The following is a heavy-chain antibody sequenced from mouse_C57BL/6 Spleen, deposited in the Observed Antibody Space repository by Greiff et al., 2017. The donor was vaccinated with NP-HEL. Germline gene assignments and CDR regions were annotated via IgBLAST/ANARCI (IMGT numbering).Heavy chain of an antibody. D-gene: IGHD3-3*01. CDR2: IYPGDGDT. Sequence: VQRVESGPELVKPGASVKISCKASGYAFSSSWMNWVKQRPGKGLEWIGRIYPGDGDTNYNGKFKGKATLTADKSSSTAYMQLSSLTSEDSAVYFCARSRAPEAYWGQGTLVTVSA. J-gene: IGHJ3*01. V-gene: IGHV1-82*01. CDR1: GYAFSSSW. CDR3: ARSRAPEAY.